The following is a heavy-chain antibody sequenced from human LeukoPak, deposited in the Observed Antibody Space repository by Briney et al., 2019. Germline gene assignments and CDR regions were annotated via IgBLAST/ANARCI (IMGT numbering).Heavy chain of an antibody. Sequence: SETLSLTCTVSGGSISSYYWSWIRQPPGKGLEWIGYIYYSGGTNYNPSLKSRVTISVDTSKNQFSLKLSSVTAADTAVYYCARDMVAAAGTNYYYYMDVWGKGTTVTVSS. CDR1: GGSISSYY. CDR3: ARDMVAAAGTNYYYYMDV. V-gene: IGHV4-59*01. CDR2: IYYSGGT. J-gene: IGHJ6*03. D-gene: IGHD6-13*01.